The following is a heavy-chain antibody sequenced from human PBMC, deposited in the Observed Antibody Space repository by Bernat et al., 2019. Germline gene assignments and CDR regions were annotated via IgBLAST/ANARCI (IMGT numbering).Heavy chain of an antibody. Sequence: EVQLVESGGGLIQPGGSLRLSCAASGFTFSRYWMHWVRQAPGKGLVWVSRVNSDGSTAAYAESVKRRFTISRDNTKNTLYLQMNSLRDEDTGIYFCARVAVTDDYWGQGILVTVSS. J-gene: IGHJ4*02. CDR2: VNSDGSTA. V-gene: IGHV3-74*01. D-gene: IGHD2-21*02. CDR3: ARVAVTDDY. CDR1: GFTFSRYW.